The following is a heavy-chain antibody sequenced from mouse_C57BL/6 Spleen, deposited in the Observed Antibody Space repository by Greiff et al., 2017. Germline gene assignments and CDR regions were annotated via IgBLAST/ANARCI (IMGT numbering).Heavy chain of an antibody. Sequence: VQLQQSGAELAKPGASVKLSCKASGYTFTSYWLHWVQQRPGQGLEWIGYINPNSGYTKYHQKFKDKATLTADKSSSTAYMQLSSLTSEDSAVYYCASWGDYDTMDYWGQGTSVTVSS. CDR2: INPNSGYT. V-gene: IGHV1-7*01. CDR1: GYTFTSYW. CDR3: ASWGDYDTMDY. J-gene: IGHJ4*01. D-gene: IGHD2-4*01.